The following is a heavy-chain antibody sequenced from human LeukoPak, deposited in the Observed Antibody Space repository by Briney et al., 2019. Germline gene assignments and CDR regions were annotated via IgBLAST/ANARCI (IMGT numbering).Heavy chain of an antibody. Sequence: KTGGSLRLSCAASGFTFSSYSMNWVRQAPGKGLEWVSSISSSSSYIFYADSVKGRFTISRDNAKNSLYLQMNSLRAEDTAVYYCARVLPTGELGALDYWGQGTLVTVS. V-gene: IGHV3-21*04. CDR3: ARVLPTGELGALDY. J-gene: IGHJ4*02. D-gene: IGHD1-26*01. CDR2: ISSSSSYI. CDR1: GFTFSSYS.